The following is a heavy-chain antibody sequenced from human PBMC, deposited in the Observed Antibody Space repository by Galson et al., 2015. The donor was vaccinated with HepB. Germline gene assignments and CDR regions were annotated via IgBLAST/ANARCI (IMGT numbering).Heavy chain of an antibody. CDR1: GGSFSGYF. D-gene: IGHD2-15*01. CDR3: ARGSRRSQKRSHRQWGLDY. J-gene: IGHJ4*02. V-gene: IGHV4-34*01. Sequence: SETLSLTCAVYGGSFSGYFWSWIRQPPGKGLEWIGEINHSGSTNYNPSLKSRVTISVDTSKNQFSLKLGSVTAADTAVYYCARGSRRSQKRSHRQWGLDYWGQGTLVTVSS. CDR2: INHSGST.